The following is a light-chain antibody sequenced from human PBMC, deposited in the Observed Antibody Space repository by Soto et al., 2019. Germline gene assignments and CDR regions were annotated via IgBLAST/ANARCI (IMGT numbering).Light chain of an antibody. CDR1: QRVSSS. V-gene: IGKV3-11*01. CDR2: DAS. CDR3: QQRSNWPPEVT. J-gene: IGKJ3*01. Sequence: EIVLTQSPDSLSLSPGERATLSCRASQRVSSSLGWYQQKPGQAPRLLIYDASNRATGIPARFSGSGSGTDFTLTISSLEPEDFAVYYCQQRSNWPPEVTFGPGTKVDIK.